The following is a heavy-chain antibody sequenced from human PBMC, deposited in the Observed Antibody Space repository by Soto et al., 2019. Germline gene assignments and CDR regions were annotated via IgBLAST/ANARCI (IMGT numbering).Heavy chain of an antibody. CDR2: IYYSGST. J-gene: IGHJ4*02. CDR3: ARRGGVGATTYDY. Sequence: QLQLQESGPGLVKPSETLSLTCTVSGGSISSSSYYWGLIRQPPGKGLEWIGTIYYSGSTYYNPSLKSRVTISVDTSKNQFSLKLSSVTAADTAVYYCARRGGVGATTYDYWGQGTLVTVSS. CDR1: GGSISSSSYY. V-gene: IGHV4-39*01. D-gene: IGHD1-26*01.